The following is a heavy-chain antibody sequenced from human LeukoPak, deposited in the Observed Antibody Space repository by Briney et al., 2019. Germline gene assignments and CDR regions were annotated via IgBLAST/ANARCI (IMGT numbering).Heavy chain of an antibody. CDR2: IYHSGST. J-gene: IGHJ4*02. D-gene: IGHD1-14*01. Sequence: SETLSLTCSVSGFSISSGYYWGWIRQPPGKGLEFIGRIYHSGSTYYDPSLKSRVTISVDTSRNQFSLKLSSVTAADTAVYYCARAREPLIYTYYFEYWGQGTLVTVSS. CDR3: ARAREPLIYTYYFEY. V-gene: IGHV4-38-2*02. CDR1: GFSISSGYY.